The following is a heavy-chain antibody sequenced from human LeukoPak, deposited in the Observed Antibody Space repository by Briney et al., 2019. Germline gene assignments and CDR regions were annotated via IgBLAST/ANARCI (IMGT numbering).Heavy chain of an antibody. D-gene: IGHD3-22*01. CDR2: ISGSGGSS. CDR3: AKDQFDSSGYYPEYFQH. V-gene: IGHV3-23*01. CDR1: GFTFSSYA. J-gene: IGHJ1*01. Sequence: GGSLRLSCAASGFTFSSYAMSWVRQAPGKGLEWISAISGSGGSSYYADPVKGRFTISRDNSKNTVYLQMNSLRAEDTAVYYCAKDQFDSSGYYPEYFQHWGQGTLVTVSS.